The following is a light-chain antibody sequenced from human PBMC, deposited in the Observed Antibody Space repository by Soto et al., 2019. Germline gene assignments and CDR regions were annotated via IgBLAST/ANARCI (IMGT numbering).Light chain of an antibody. CDR2: GAS. V-gene: IGKV3-20*01. CDR3: QQYGSSPPFT. J-gene: IGKJ1*01. Sequence: IVMTQSPATLSVSPGERATLSCRASQTISANLAWYQQKPGQAPRLLIYGASSRATGIPDRFGGSGSGTDFTLTISRLEPEDFAVYYCQQYGSSPPFTFGQGTKVDIK. CDR1: QTISAN.